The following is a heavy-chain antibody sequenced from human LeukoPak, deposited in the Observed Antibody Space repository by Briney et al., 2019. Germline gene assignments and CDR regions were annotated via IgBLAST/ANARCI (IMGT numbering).Heavy chain of an antibody. D-gene: IGHD6-6*01. J-gene: IGHJ4*02. CDR2: INPNSGGT. V-gene: IGHV1-2*02. Sequence: ASVKVSCKASGYTFTGYYMHWVRQAPGQGLEWMGWINPNSGGTNYAQKFQGRVTMTRDTSISTAYMELSRLGSDDTAVYYCARARVRAARAEDYWGQGTLVTVSS. CDR3: ARARVRAARAEDY. CDR1: GYTFTGYY.